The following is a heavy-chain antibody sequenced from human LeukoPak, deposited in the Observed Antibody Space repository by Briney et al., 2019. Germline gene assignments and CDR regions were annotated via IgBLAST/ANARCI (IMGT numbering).Heavy chain of an antibody. V-gene: IGHV1-18*01. CDR1: GFTFSNYG. CDR2: VSAYNGNT. Sequence: ASVRVSCKASGFTFSNYGISWVRQAPGQGLEWMGWVSAYNGNTNYAQKVQDRVTMTTDTSTSTAYMELRSLGSDDTAVYYCEITRAGTQMYYFDYWGQGTLVTVSS. D-gene: IGHD1-7*01. CDR3: EITRAGTQMYYFDY. J-gene: IGHJ4*02.